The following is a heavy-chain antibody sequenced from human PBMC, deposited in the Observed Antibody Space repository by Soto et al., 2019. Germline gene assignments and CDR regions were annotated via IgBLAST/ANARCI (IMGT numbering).Heavy chain of an antibody. CDR2: IRSKANSYAT. CDR3: TRGPAAIWYYYYGMDV. J-gene: IGHJ6*02. V-gene: IGHV3-73*01. Sequence: PGGSLRLSCAAPGFTFSGSAMHWVRQASGKGLEWVGRIRSKANSYATAYAASVKGRFTISRDDSKNTAYLQMNSLKTEDTAVYYCTRGPAAIWYYYYGMDVWGQGTTVTVSS. CDR1: GFTFSGSA. D-gene: IGHD2-2*01.